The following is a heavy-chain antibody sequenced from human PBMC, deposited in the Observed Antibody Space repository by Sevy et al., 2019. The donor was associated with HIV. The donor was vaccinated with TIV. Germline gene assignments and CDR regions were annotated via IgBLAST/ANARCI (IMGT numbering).Heavy chain of an antibody. Sequence: GGSLRLSCAASGFTFDDYAMHWVRQAPGKGLEWVSGISWNSGSIGYADSVKGRFTISRDNAKNSLYLQMNSLRAEDTALYYCAKDISGLVRRTNLAYYYYGMDVWGQGTTVTVSS. D-gene: IGHD3-10*01. CDR1: GFTFDDYA. V-gene: IGHV3-9*01. J-gene: IGHJ6*02. CDR3: AKDISGLVRRTNLAYYYYGMDV. CDR2: ISWNSGSI.